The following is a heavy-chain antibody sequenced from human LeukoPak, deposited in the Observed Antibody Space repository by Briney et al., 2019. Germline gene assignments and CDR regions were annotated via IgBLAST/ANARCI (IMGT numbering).Heavy chain of an antibody. V-gene: IGHV3-9*01. CDR2: ISWNSGSI. CDR3: AKGLRGPITMVRGVITSLDY. D-gene: IGHD3-10*01. CDR1: GFTFDDYA. J-gene: IGHJ4*02. Sequence: PGGSLRLSCAASGFTFDDYAMHWVRQAPGKGLEWVSGISWNSGSIAYADSVKGRFTISRDNAKNSLYLQMNSLRAEDTALYYCAKGLRGPITMVRGVITSLDYWGQGTQVTVSS.